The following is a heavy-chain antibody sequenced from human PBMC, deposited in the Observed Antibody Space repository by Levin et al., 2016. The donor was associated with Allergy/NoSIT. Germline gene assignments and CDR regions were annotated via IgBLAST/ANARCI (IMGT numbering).Heavy chain of an antibody. CDR1: GYTFTGYY. Sequence: KVSCKASGYTFTGYYMHWVRQAPGQGLEWMGTIYPGDSNTKYSPSFQGQVTISADKSISTAYLQWTSLKASDTAMYYCARQRLHSYGQGPFDYWGQGTLVTVSS. D-gene: IGHD5-18*01. CDR2: IYPGDSNT. CDR3: ARQRLHSYGQGPFDY. J-gene: IGHJ4*02. V-gene: IGHV5-51*01.